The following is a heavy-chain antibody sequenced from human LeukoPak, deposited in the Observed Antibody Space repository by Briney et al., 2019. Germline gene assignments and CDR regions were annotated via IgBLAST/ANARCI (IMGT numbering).Heavy chain of an antibody. CDR3: ARAVELLRFDY. CDR2: IYYSGTT. V-gene: IGHV4-59*01. D-gene: IGHD1-26*01. CDR1: GGSISNYY. Sequence: SETLSLTCTVSGGSISNYYWNWIRQPPGKGLEWIGYIYYSGTTNYNPSLKSRVTISVDTSKNQFSLKLSSVTAADTAVYYCARAVELLRFDYWGQGTLVTVSS. J-gene: IGHJ4*02.